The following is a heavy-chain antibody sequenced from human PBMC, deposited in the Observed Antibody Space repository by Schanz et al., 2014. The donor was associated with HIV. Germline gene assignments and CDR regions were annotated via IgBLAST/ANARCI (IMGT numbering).Heavy chain of an antibody. CDR1: GFTFRNFG. CDR3: ARVKGAVDY. Sequence: EQLVESGGGVVQPGKSLRLSCAASGFTFRNFGMHWVRQAPGKGLEWISYISISGRTISYADSVKGRFTISRDNAKNSLFLQMSSLRAEDTAVYYCARVKGAVDYWGQGTLVTVSS. CDR2: ISISGRTI. J-gene: IGHJ4*02. V-gene: IGHV3-48*04.